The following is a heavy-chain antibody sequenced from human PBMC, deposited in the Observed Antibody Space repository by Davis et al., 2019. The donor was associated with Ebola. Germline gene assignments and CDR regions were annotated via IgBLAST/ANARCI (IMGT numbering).Heavy chain of an antibody. Sequence: GESLKISCAASGFTFSDFAMHWVRQTPGKGLEWVAVIWFDGSNEYYADSVKGRFTISRDNSKNTLYLHMNSLRGDDTAVYYCVKVGGTSYGDYYYGMDVWGKGTTVTVSS. V-gene: IGHV3-33*06. J-gene: IGHJ6*04. D-gene: IGHD1-26*01. CDR2: IWFDGSNE. CDR3: VKVGGTSYGDYYYGMDV. CDR1: GFTFSDFA.